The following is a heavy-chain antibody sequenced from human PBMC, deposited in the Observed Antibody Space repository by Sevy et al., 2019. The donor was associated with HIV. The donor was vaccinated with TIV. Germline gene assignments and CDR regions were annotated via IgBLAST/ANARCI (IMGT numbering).Heavy chain of an antibody. D-gene: IGHD1-26*01. V-gene: IGHV3-9*01. J-gene: IGHJ6*02. CDR2: INWNSNSI. CDR1: GFTFDDYA. CDR3: AKDLWRSGTFQYGMDL. Sequence: GGSLRLSCAASGFTFDDYAMHWVRQAPGKGLEWVSVINWNSNSIGYADSVKGRFTISRDNAKNSLFLQMNSLTPEDTAVYYCAKDLWRSGTFQYGMDLWGQGTTVTVSS.